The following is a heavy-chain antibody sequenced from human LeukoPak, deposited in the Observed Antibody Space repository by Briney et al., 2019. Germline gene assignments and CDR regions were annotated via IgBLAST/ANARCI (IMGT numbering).Heavy chain of an antibody. CDR3: ARDSYYYGSGSYPPMDV. D-gene: IGHD3-10*01. CDR2: IYTSGST. CDR1: GYSISSGYY. J-gene: IGHJ6*04. V-gene: IGHV4-4*07. Sequence: SETLSLTCTVSGYSISSGYYWSWIRQPAGKGLEWIGRIYTSGSTNYNPSLKSRVTMSVDTSKNQFSLKLSSVTAADTAVYYCARDSYYYGSGSYPPMDVWGKGTTVTISS.